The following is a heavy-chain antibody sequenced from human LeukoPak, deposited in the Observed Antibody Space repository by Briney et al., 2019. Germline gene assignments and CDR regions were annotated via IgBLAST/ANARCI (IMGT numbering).Heavy chain of an antibody. Sequence: ASVKVSCKASGYTFSSYDINWVRQATGQGLEWVGWMNPNSGNTGYAQKFQGRVTITTNTSISTAYMELSSLRSEDTAVYYCTRGRVAGDYYFDYWGQGTLVTVSS. J-gene: IGHJ4*02. CDR1: GYTFSSYD. CDR2: MNPNSGNT. V-gene: IGHV1-8*01. CDR3: TRGRVAGDYYFDY. D-gene: IGHD6-19*01.